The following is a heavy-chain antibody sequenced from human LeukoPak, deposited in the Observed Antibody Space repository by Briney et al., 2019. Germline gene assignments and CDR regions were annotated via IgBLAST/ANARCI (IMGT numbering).Heavy chain of an antibody. J-gene: IGHJ3*02. D-gene: IGHD3-3*01. V-gene: IGHV4-30-2*01. CDR1: GGSISSGGYY. Sequence: PSQTLSLTCTVSGGSISSGGYYWSWIRQPPGKGLEWIGYIYHSGSTYYNPSLKSRVTISVDRSKNQFSLKLSSVTAADTAVYYCAREPGSSDTIFGVDPRYIWGQGTMVTVSS. CDR2: IYHSGST. CDR3: AREPGSSDTIFGVDPRYI.